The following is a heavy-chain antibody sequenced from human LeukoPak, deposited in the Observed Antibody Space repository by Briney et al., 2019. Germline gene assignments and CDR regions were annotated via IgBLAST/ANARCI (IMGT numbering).Heavy chain of an antibody. CDR2: ISSSSSTI. D-gene: IGHD3-22*01. CDR1: GFTFSSYS. J-gene: IGHJ4*02. CDR3: ARYYYDNSGYYFSLGY. Sequence: GGSLRLSCAASGFTFSSYSMNWVRQAPGKGLEWVSHISSSSSTIYYADSVKGRFTISRDNAKNSLYLQINSLRDEDTAVYYCARYYYDNSGYYFSLGYWGQGTLVTVSS. V-gene: IGHV3-48*02.